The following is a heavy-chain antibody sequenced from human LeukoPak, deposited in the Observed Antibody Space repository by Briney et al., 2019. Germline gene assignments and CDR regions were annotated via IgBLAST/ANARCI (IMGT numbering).Heavy chain of an antibody. CDR3: ARRDGYNYLRIPLNAFDI. J-gene: IGHJ3*02. V-gene: IGHV4-34*01. Sequence: SETLSLTCAVYGGSFSGYYRSWIRQPPGKGLEWIGEINHSGSTNYNPSLKSRVTISVDTSKNQFSLELSSVTAADTAVYYCARRDGYNYLRIPLNAFDIWGQGTMVTVSS. CDR2: INHSGST. D-gene: IGHD5-24*01. CDR1: GGSFSGYY.